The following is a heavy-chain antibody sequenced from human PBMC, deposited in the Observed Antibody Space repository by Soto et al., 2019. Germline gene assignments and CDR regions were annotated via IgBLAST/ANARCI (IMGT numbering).Heavy chain of an antibody. D-gene: IGHD5-12*01. V-gene: IGHV4-59*01. J-gene: IGHJ5*02. CDR3: ARSYLGGNVDP. CDR2: IYYSGKT. CDR1: GDSMTNDS. Sequence: AGTLSLTCIVSGDSMTNDSWTWIRRPPGKGLEWIGYIYYSGKTDYNPSLQSGVSISIDTSRKQFSLNLSSVTAADTAMYYSARSYLGGNVDPWGQGTMVTVSS.